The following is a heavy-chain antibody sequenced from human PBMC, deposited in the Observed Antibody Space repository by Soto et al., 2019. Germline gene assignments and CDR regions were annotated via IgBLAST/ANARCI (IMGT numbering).Heavy chain of an antibody. V-gene: IGHV4-59*01. CDR1: GASISGYY. J-gene: IGHJ6*02. CDR2: IYYSGST. CDR3: ARVETTGTNDGGYFNGMDV. Sequence: SETLSLTCTVSGASISGYYWTWIRQPPGKGLEWIGYIYYSGSTSYNPSLKSRVTISLDTSKNQFSLKLSSVTAADTAVYYCARVETTGTNDGGYFNGMDVWGQGTTVTVSS. D-gene: IGHD4-17*01.